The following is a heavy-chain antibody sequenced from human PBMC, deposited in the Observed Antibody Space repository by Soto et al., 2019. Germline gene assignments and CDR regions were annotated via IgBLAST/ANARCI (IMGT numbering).Heavy chain of an antibody. CDR2: IKQDGIEK. V-gene: IGHV3-7*01. CDR3: ARCCHEPYCSGGSWPCYGMDV. J-gene: IGHJ6*02. Sequence: GGALRLCSSPSGFTFRGRCMTWVRQAPRKGLAWVANIKQDGIEKYYVDSVKGRFTISRDNAKNSLYLQMNSLRAEDTAVYYCARCCHEPYCSGGSWPCYGMDVWGQGTTVTVSS. D-gene: IGHD2-15*01. CDR1: GFTFRGRC.